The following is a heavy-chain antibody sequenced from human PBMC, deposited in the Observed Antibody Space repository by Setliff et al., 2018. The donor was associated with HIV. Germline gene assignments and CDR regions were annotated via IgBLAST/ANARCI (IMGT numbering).Heavy chain of an antibody. CDR1: GYTLTDYY. Sequence: GASVKVSCKASGYTLTDYYIHWVRQAPGQGLEWMGWINSASGGTNYAQNFQGRVTVTRDTSINTAYVELNSLKSDDTAVYYCARDYLHVFDIWGQGTMVTVSS. CDR3: ARDYLHVFDI. J-gene: IGHJ3*02. CDR2: INSASGGT. V-gene: IGHV1-2*02.